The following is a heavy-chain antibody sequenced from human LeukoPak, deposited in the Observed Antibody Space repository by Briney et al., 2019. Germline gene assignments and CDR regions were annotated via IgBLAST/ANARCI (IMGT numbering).Heavy chain of an antibody. V-gene: IGHV4-39*01. J-gene: IGHJ4*02. CDR3: ARHVRGYSGYHYYFDY. Sequence: SETLSLTCTVSGDSILTRTYYWGRIRQPPGKGLEWIGTFYYSGSTHYNPSLKSRVTISVDTSKSQFSLRLSSVTAADTAVYYCARHVRGYSGYHYYFDYWGQGTQVTVSS. CDR2: FYYSGST. CDR1: GDSILTRTYY. D-gene: IGHD5-12*01.